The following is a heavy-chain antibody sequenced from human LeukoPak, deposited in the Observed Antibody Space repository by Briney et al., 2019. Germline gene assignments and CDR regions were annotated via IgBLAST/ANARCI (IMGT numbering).Heavy chain of an antibody. Sequence: GGSLRLSCAASGFTFSSYDMNWVRQAPGKGLEWVSVISGSGGSTYYSDSVKGRFTISRDNSKNTLYLQMNSLRAEDTAVYYCAKGRTPQTPRSAFDIWGQGTMVTVSS. CDR1: GFTFSSYD. V-gene: IGHV3-23*01. J-gene: IGHJ3*02. CDR2: ISGSGGST. CDR3: AKGRTPQTPRSAFDI. D-gene: IGHD2-15*01.